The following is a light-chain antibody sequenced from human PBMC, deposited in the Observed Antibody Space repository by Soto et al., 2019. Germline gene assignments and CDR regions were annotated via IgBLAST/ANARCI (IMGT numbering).Light chain of an antibody. CDR3: QQYGGSPEWT. V-gene: IGKV3-20*01. Sequence: EIVLTQSPGTLSLSPGERATLSCRASQSVSSSYLAWYQQKPGQAPRLLIYGASSRATGIPDRFSGSGSGTDFTLTISRLEPEDFAVYYCQQYGGSPEWTFGQGTKVEIK. CDR1: QSVSSSY. CDR2: GAS. J-gene: IGKJ1*01.